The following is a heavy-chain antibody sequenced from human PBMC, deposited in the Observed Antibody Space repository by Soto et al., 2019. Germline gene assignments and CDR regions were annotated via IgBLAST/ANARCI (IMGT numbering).Heavy chain of an antibody. Sequence: ALVKVSCKASGYTFTSYGISWVRQAPGQGLEWMGWISAYNGNTNYAQKLQGRVTMTTDTSTSTAYMELRSLRSDDTAVYYCARYYYDSSVPPRPFDYWGQGTLVTVSS. V-gene: IGHV1-18*01. D-gene: IGHD3-22*01. CDR2: ISAYNGNT. CDR3: ARYYYDSSVPPRPFDY. CDR1: GYTFTSYG. J-gene: IGHJ4*02.